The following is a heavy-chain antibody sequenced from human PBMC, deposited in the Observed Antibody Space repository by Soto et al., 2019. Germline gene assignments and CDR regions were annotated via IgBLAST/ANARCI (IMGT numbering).Heavy chain of an antibody. CDR1: GFTFSSYA. J-gene: IGHJ6*02. Sequence: LRLSCAASGFTFSSYAMHWVRQAPGKGLEWVAVISYDGSNKYYADSVKGRFTISRDNSKNTLYLQMNSLRAEDTAVYYCARGSTVTSYYYYGMDVWGQGTTVTVSS. CDR3: ARGSTVTSYYYYGMDV. D-gene: IGHD4-17*01. V-gene: IGHV3-30-3*01. CDR2: ISYDGSNK.